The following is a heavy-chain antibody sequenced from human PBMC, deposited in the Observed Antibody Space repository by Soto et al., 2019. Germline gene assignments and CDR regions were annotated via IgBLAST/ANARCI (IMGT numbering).Heavy chain of an antibody. V-gene: IGHV1-3*01. CDR1: GYTFTSYA. Sequence: QVQLVQSGAEVKKPGASVKVSCKASGYTFTSYAMHWVRQAPGQRLERMEWINAGNGNTKYSQKFQGRVTINRDTSASTAYMELSSLRPEDTAVYYCARGDLFHPWGQGTLVTVPS. D-gene: IGHD3-3*01. J-gene: IGHJ5*02. CDR3: ARGDLFHP. CDR2: INAGNGNT.